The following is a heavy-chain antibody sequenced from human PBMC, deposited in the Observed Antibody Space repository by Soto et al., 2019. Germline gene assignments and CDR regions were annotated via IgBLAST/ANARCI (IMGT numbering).Heavy chain of an antibody. J-gene: IGHJ6*03. D-gene: IGHD3-10*01. CDR3: ARDGSRGVNMRYYYYYMDV. CDR2: MNPNSGNT. CDR1: GYTFTSYD. V-gene: IGHV1-8*01. Sequence: ASVKVSCKASGYTFTSYDINWVRQATGQGLEWMGWMNPNSGNTGYAQKFQGRVTMTRNTSISTAYMELSSLRSEDTAVYYCARDGSRGVNMRYYYYYMDVWGKGTTVTVSS.